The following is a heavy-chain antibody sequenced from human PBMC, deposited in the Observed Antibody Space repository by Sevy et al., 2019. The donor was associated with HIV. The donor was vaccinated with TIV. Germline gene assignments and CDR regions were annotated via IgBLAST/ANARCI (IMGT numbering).Heavy chain of an antibody. CDR1: GGSISSYY. J-gene: IGHJ6*03. Sequence: SETLSLTCTVSGGSISSYYWSWIRQPPGKGLEWIGYIEYSGSTNYNPSLKGRVTISVDTSKNQFYLKLSSVNAADTAVYYCARSRNYYSMDVWGKGTTVTVSS. CDR2: IEYSGST. CDR3: ARSRNYYSMDV. V-gene: IGHV4-59*01.